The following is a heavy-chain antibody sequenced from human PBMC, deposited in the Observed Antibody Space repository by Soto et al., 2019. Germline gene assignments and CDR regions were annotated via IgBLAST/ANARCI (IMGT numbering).Heavy chain of an antibody. CDR2: IYYSGTT. CDR1: GGSISSYY. D-gene: IGHD3-16*01. J-gene: IGHJ4*02. V-gene: IGHV4-59*01. CDR3: ARGGNWGSRYVDY. Sequence: QVQLQESGPGLVKPSETLSLTCTVSGGSISSYYWSWIRQPPGKGLEWFGYIYYSGTTNYNPSLKSRVTISVDTSKNQFSLKLSSVTAADTAVYYCARGGNWGSRYVDYWGQGTLVTVSS.